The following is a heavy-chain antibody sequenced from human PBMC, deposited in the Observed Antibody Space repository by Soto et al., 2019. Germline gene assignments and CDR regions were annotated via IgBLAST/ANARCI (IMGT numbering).Heavy chain of an antibody. V-gene: IGHV3-11*01. Sequence: QVQLVESGGGLVKPGGSLRLSCAASGFTFSDSYMSWIRQPPGKGLEWVSYISSSGSIIYYADSVKGRFTISRDNAKNSRYLQMNSRRAEDTAVYYCARDLGYYDSSGYFDYWGQGTLVTVSS. CDR3: ARDLGYYDSSGYFDY. D-gene: IGHD3-22*01. CDR2: ISSSGSII. J-gene: IGHJ4*02. CDR1: GFTFSDSY.